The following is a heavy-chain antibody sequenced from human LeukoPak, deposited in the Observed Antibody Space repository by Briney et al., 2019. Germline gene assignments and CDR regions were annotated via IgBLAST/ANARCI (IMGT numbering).Heavy chain of an antibody. V-gene: IGHV3-23*01. CDR3: ARERSGYFDY. J-gene: IGHJ4*02. CDR1: GFTFSSYA. Sequence: PGGSLRLSCAASGFTFSSYAMNWVRQAPGKGLEWVSSISASGDSTYFADSVKGRFTISRDNSKNTLYLQMNSLRAEDTAVYYCARERSGYFDYWGQGTLVTVSS. CDR2: ISASGDST.